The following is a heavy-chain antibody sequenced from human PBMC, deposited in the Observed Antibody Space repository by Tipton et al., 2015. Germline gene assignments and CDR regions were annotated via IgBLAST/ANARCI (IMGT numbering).Heavy chain of an antibody. CDR1: SDSISKYY. V-gene: IGHV4-59*12. CDR3: ARVPTTVTTYFDY. CDR2: IQYSGST. Sequence: LRLSCSVSSDSISKYYWSWIRQPPGKELEWIGYIQYSGSTNYNPSLKSRVTISVDTSKTQFSLKMSSVTAADTAVYYCARVPTTVTTYFDYWGQGTLVTVSS. J-gene: IGHJ4*02. D-gene: IGHD4-17*01.